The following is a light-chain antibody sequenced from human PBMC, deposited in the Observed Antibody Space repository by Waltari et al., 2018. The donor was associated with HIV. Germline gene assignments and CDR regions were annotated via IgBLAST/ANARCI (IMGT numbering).Light chain of an antibody. CDR3: QQYANWPFT. CDR1: QSVNNN. V-gene: IGKV3-15*01. Sequence: EKVMTQSPATLSLSPGERATFTCRASQSVNNNLAWYQQKPGQAPRLLISDASPRATGIPARFSGSGSGTEFTLTISSLQSEDFAFYFCQQYANWPFTFGQGTRLEIK. CDR2: DAS. J-gene: IGKJ5*01.